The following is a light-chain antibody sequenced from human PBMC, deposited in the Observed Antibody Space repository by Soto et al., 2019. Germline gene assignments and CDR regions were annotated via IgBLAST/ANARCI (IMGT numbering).Light chain of an antibody. CDR1: SGHSNYA. J-gene: IGLJ2*01. CDR2: LNSDGSH. CDR3: QAWGSGIVV. Sequence: QSVLTQSPSASASLGASVKLTCTLSSGHSNYAIAWHQQQSEKGPRYLMKLNSDGSHSKGDAIPDRFSGSSSGAERYLTISRLQAEDEADYYCQAWGSGIVVFGGGTKLTVL. V-gene: IGLV4-69*01.